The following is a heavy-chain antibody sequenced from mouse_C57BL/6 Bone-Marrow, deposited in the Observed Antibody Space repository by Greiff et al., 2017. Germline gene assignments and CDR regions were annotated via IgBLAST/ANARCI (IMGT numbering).Heavy chain of an antibody. CDR1: GYTFTDYE. CDR3: TRSGDGYPWYFDV. Sequence: QVQLQQSGAELVRPGASVTLSCKASGYTFTDYEMHWVKQTPVHGLEWIGAIDPEPGGTAYNQKFKGKAILTADKSSSTAYMELRSLTSEDSAVYYCTRSGDGYPWYFDVWGTGTTVTVSS. V-gene: IGHV1-15*01. J-gene: IGHJ1*03. CDR2: IDPEPGGT. D-gene: IGHD2-3*01.